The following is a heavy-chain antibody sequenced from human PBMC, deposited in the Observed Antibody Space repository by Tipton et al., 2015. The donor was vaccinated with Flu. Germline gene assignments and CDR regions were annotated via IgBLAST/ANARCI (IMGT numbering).Heavy chain of an antibody. Sequence: TLSLTCTVSGGSISSGGAYWSWIRQHPGEGLEWIASIYTSGSTNYNPSLKSRVTISVDTSKNQFSLKLSSVTAADTAVYYCARDIAAAGTRYYFDYWGQGTLVTVSS. D-gene: IGHD6-13*01. J-gene: IGHJ4*02. CDR1: GGSISSGGAY. CDR3: ARDIAAAGTRYYFDY. V-gene: IGHV4-31*03. CDR2: IYTSGST.